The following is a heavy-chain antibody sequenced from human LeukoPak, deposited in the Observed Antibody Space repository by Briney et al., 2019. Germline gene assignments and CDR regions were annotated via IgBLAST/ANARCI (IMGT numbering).Heavy chain of an antibody. CDR1: GYTFTGYY. Sequence: GASVKVSCKASGYTFTGYYMHWVRQAPGQGLEWMGWINPNSGGTNYAQKFQGRVTMTRDTSISTAYMELSRLRSDDTAVYYCAREGKYCSGGSCLDYWGQGTLVTVSS. CDR2: INPNSGGT. CDR3: AREGKYCSGGSCLDY. V-gene: IGHV1-2*02. D-gene: IGHD2-15*01. J-gene: IGHJ4*02.